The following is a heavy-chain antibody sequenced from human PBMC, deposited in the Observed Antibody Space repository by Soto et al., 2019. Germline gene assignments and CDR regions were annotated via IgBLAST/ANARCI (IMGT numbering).Heavy chain of an antibody. V-gene: IGHV3-21*01. Sequence: GGSLRLSCAASGFTFRSFTMNWVRQAPGKGLEWVSTISSNSAYIYYTDALRGRFTISRDNAKNSLHLQMNTLRDEDTAVYYCSRGGGGGVFDHWGQGTLVTVSS. J-gene: IGHJ4*02. CDR2: ISSNSAYI. CDR1: GFTFRSFT. CDR3: SRGGGGGVFDH. D-gene: IGHD2-21*01.